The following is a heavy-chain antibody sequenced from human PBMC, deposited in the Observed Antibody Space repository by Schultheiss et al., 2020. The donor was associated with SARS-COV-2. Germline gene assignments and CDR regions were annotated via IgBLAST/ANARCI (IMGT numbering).Heavy chain of an antibody. Sequence: GGSLRLSCAASRFTFSSYEMIWVRQAPGKGLEWVSYISSSGSTIYYADSVKGRFTISRDNAKNSLYLQMNSLRAEDTAVYYCARDVLVGARWYYYMDVWGKGTTVTVSS. CDR2: ISSSGSTI. J-gene: IGHJ6*03. D-gene: IGHD1-26*01. CDR3: ARDVLVGARWYYYMDV. CDR1: RFTFSSYE. V-gene: IGHV3-48*03.